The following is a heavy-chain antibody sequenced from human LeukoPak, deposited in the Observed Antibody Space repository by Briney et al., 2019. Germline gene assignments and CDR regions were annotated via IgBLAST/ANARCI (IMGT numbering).Heavy chain of an antibody. V-gene: IGHV3-53*01. CDR3: ARGTIVGATSWFDP. J-gene: IGHJ5*02. CDR2: IYSGGST. CDR1: GFTVSSNY. Sequence: GGSLRLSCAASGFTVSSNYMSWVRQAPGKGLEGVSIIYSGGSTFYADSVKGRFTISRDNSKNTLYLQMNSLRAEDTAVYYCARGTIVGATSWFDPWGQGTLVTVSS. D-gene: IGHD1-26*01.